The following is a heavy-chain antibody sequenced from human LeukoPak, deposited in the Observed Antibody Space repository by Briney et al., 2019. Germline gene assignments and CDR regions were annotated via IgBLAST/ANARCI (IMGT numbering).Heavy chain of an antibody. D-gene: IGHD3-3*01. Sequence: SETLSLTCTVSGGSISSSSYYWSWIRQPPGKGLEWIGYIYYSGSTNYNPSLKSRVTISVDTSKNQFSLKLSSVTAADTAVYYCARVVHYDFWSGYYFDYWGQGTLVTVSS. V-gene: IGHV4-61*01. CDR1: GGSISSSSYY. J-gene: IGHJ4*02. CDR3: ARVVHYDFWSGYYFDY. CDR2: IYYSGST.